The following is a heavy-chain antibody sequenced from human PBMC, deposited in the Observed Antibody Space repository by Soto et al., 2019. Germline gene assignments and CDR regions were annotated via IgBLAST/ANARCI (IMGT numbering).Heavy chain of an antibody. CDR2: ISAYNGNT. Sequence: QVQLVQSGAEVKKPGASVKVSCKASGYTFTSYGISWVRQAPGQGLEWMGWISAYNGNTNYAQKLQGRVTMTTDTSTSTAYMELRSPRSDDTAVYYCASFSIAATDPYGMDVWGQGTTVTVSS. J-gene: IGHJ6*02. D-gene: IGHD6-13*01. CDR3: ASFSIAATDPYGMDV. CDR1: GYTFTSYG. V-gene: IGHV1-18*01.